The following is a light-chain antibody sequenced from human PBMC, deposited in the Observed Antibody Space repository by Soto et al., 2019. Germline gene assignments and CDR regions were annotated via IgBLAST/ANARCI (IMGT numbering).Light chain of an antibody. V-gene: IGLV1-44*01. Sequence: QSVLTQPPSASGPPGQRVTVSCSGSSSNIGSNTVNWYQQLPGTAPKLLIYTNNQRPSGVPDRFSGSKSGTSASLAISGLQSEDEAEYFCSTWDDSLNGVVFGGGTKLTVL. CDR2: TNN. J-gene: IGLJ2*01. CDR1: SSNIGSNT. CDR3: STWDDSLNGVV.